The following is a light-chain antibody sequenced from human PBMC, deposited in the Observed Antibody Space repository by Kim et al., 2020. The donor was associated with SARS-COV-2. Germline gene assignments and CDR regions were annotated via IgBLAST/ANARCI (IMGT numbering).Light chain of an antibody. CDR1: QGVSSY. J-gene: IGKJ2*01. CDR3: QQANTVPFT. Sequence: IQMTQSPSSVSASVGDRVTITCRASQGVSSYLAWYQQRPGKAPELLIYSVSTLQRGVPSRFSGSGSGTDFTLTVSSLQPEDFATYYCQQANTVPFTFGQGTKLEI. CDR2: SVS. V-gene: IGKV1-12*01.